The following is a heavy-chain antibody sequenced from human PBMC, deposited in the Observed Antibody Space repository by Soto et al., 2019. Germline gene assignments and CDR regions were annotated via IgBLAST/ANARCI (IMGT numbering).Heavy chain of an antibody. D-gene: IGHD1-1*01. Sequence: QVQLQQWGAGLLKPSETLSLTCAVYGGSLSGYYGNWIRQSPGKGLEWIGEINHSGSTNYNPSLKSRVTISIDTSKNQVSLKLSSVTAADTAVYYCARTRNLDVWGHGTTVIVSS. CDR1: GGSLSGYY. CDR2: INHSGST. V-gene: IGHV4-34*01. CDR3: ARTRNLDV. J-gene: IGHJ6*02.